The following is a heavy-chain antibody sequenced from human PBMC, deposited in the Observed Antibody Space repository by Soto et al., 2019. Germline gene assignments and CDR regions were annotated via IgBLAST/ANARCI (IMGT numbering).Heavy chain of an antibody. CDR2: IYYSGST. CDR3: ARRWGPGLDY. V-gene: IGHV4-59*08. J-gene: IGHJ4*02. CDR1: GGSISSYY. Sequence: PSETLSLTCTVSGGSISSYYWSWIRQPPGKGLEWIGYIYYSGSTNYNPSLKSRVTISVDTSKNQFSLELSSVTAADTAVYYCARRWGPGLDYWGQGTLVTVSS. D-gene: IGHD7-27*01.